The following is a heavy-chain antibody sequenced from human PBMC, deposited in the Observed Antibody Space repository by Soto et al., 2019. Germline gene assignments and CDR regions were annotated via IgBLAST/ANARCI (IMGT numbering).Heavy chain of an antibody. V-gene: IGHV1-46*01. CDR2: INPSGGST. CDR1: GYTFTSYY. CDR3: ARARSGGDLKYYFDY. J-gene: IGHJ4*02. D-gene: IGHD2-21*02. Sequence: ASVKVSCKASGYTFTSYYMHWVRQAPGQGLVWMGIINPSGGSTSYAQKFQGRVTMTRDTSTSTVYMELSSLRSEDTAVYYCARARSGGDLKYYFDYWGQGTLVTVSS.